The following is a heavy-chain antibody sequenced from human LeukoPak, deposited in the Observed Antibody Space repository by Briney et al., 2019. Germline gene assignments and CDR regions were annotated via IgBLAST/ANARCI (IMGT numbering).Heavy chain of an antibody. V-gene: IGHV3-23*01. CDR2: ISESGDRT. J-gene: IGHJ4*02. CDR3: GKGLWFGSRSFDF. CDR1: RFTFDTYA. D-gene: IGHD3-10*01. Sequence: PGGSLRLSCAASRFTFDTYAMSWVRQAPGRGLEWVSAISESGDRTFYADSVKGRFTISRDNPKNRLYLQMNGLRAEDTAVYYCGKGLWFGSRSFDFWGQGILVTVSS.